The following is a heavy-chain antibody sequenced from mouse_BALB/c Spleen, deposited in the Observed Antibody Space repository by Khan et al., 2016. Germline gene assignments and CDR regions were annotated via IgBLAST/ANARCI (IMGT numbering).Heavy chain of an antibody. V-gene: IGHV5-17*02. J-gene: IGHJ4*01. CDR3: AKPHYYAMDY. CDR1: GFTFSSFG. Sequence: EVQLQESGGGLVQPGGSRRLSCAASGFTFSSFGMHWVRQAPEKGLEWVAYISSDSSTIYYADTVKGRFTISRDKPKNTLFLQMTSLRSEDTAMYYCAKPHYYAMDYWGQGTSVTVSS. CDR2: ISSDSSTI.